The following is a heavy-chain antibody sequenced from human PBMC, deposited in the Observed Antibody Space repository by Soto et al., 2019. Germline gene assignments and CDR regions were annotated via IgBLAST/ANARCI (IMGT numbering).Heavy chain of an antibody. CDR1: GYSFAVYW. V-gene: IGHV5-10-1*01. CDR3: ARQIYDSDTGPNFQYYFDS. CDR2: IDPSDSQT. D-gene: IGHD3-22*01. J-gene: IGHJ4*02. Sequence: GESLKISCNGSGYSFAVYWITWVRQKPGKGLEWMGRIDPSDSQTYYSPSFRGHVTISVTKSITTVSLQWSSLRASDTAMYYCARQIYDSDTGPNFQYYFDSWGQGTPVTVSS.